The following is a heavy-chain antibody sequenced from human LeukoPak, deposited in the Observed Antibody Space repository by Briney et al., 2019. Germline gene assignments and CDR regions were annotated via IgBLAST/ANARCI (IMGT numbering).Heavy chain of an antibody. V-gene: IGHV1-2*02. CDR2: INPNSGGT. CDR3: ARETYYSSGNVYNRIDY. D-gene: IGHD3-10*01. Sequence: ASVKVSCKASGYTFTGYYMHWVRQAPGQGLEWMGWINPNSGGTNYAQKFQGRVTMTRDTSISTAYMELSRLTSDDTAVYFCARETYYSSGNVYNRIDYWGQGTLVTVSS. CDR1: GYTFTGYY. J-gene: IGHJ4*02.